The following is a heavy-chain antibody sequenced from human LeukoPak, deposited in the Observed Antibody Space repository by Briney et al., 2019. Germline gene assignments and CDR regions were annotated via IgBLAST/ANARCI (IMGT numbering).Heavy chain of an antibody. Sequence: GGSLRLSCAASGFTFSNYAMSWARQAPGKGLEWVSAISGSGGSTYYADSVKGRFTISRDNSKNTLYLQMNSLRAEDTAVYYCAKSGSSGGSPPPFDYWGQGTLVTVSS. D-gene: IGHD6-19*01. V-gene: IGHV3-23*01. CDR2: ISGSGGST. CDR3: AKSGSSGGSPPPFDY. CDR1: GFTFSNYA. J-gene: IGHJ4*02.